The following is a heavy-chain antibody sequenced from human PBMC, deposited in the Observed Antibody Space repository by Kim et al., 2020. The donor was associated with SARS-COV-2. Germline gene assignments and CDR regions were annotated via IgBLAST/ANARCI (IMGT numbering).Heavy chain of an antibody. J-gene: IGHJ6*02. CDR2: ISYDGSDK. V-gene: IGHV3-30*04. CDR1: GFTFSSYA. CDR3: ARASAGTGDYYYGMDI. Sequence: GSLRLSCVVSGFTFSSYAMHWVRQAPGKGLEWVAVISYDGSDKYYADSVKGRFTISRDNSGDTLYLQMNSLRPEDTAVYYCARASAGTGDYYYGMDIWG. D-gene: IGHD6-13*01.